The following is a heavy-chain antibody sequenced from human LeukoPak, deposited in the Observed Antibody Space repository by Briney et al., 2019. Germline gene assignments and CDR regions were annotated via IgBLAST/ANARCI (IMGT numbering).Heavy chain of an antibody. CDR3: ARPIAVAGTMVPSDY. CDR2: ISGSGGST. D-gene: IGHD6-19*01. CDR1: GFTFSSYA. Sequence: PGGSLRLSCAASGFTFSSYAMSWVRQAPGKGLEWVSAISGSGGSTYYADSVKGRFTISRDNSKNTLYLQMNSLRAEGTAVYYCARPIAVAGTMVPSDYWGQGTLVTVSS. V-gene: IGHV3-23*01. J-gene: IGHJ4*02.